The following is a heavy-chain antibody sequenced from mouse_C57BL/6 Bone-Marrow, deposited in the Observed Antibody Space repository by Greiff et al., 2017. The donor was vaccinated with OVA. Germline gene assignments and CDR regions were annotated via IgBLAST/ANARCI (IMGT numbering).Heavy chain of an antibody. D-gene: IGHD2-4*01. CDR3: ARALSITTAYYYAMDY. Sequence: EVQLVESGGGLVKPGGSLKLSCAASGITFSSYAMSWVRQTPEKRLEWVATISDGGSYTYYPDNVKGRFTISRDNAKNNLYLQMSHLKSEDTAMYYCARALSITTAYYYAMDYWGQGTSVTVSS. CDR1: GITFSSYA. CDR2: ISDGGSYT. J-gene: IGHJ4*01. V-gene: IGHV5-4*01.